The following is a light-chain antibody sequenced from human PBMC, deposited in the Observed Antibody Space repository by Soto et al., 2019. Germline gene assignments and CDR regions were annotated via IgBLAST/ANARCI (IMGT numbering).Light chain of an antibody. CDR2: YDH. V-gene: IGLV3-21*01. CDR3: QVWATSSDQQV. CDR1: NIGSIS. J-gene: IGLJ2*01. Sequence: SYELTQPHSVSVAPGKTATIACGGDNIGSISVHWYQHKPGQAPLLVISYDHDRPSGIPERFSGSNSGSTATLTISRVEAGDEADDYCQVWATSSDQQVFGGGTKLTVL.